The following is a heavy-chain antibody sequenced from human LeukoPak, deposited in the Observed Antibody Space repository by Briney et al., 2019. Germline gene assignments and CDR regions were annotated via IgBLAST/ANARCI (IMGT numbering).Heavy chain of an antibody. D-gene: IGHD3-10*01. Sequence: GASVKVSCKASGGTFSSYAISWVRQAPGQGLEWMGGIIPIFGTANYAQKFQGRVTITADESTSTAYMELSSLRSEDTAVYYCARDYYGSGSYSYGPLYSGDNWFDPWGQGTLVTVSS. CDR3: ARDYYGSGSYSYGPLYSGDNWFDP. CDR2: IIPIFGTA. CDR1: GGTFSSYA. V-gene: IGHV1-69*13. J-gene: IGHJ5*02.